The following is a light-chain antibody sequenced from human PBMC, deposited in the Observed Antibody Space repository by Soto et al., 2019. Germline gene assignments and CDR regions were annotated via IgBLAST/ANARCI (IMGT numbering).Light chain of an antibody. J-gene: IGKJ1*01. CDR3: QQYNSFSGT. V-gene: IGKV1-5*01. Sequence: DIQMTQSPSTLSASVGDRFTITCRASQSIFTSLAWHQQKPGKAPQLLIYDASSLESGVPSSFSGSGSGTEFTLTSSGLQPDDFATYYCQQYNSFSGTFGQGTKVDI. CDR2: DAS. CDR1: QSIFTS.